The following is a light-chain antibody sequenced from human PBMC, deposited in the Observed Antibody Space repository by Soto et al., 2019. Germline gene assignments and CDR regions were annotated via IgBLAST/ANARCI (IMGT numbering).Light chain of an antibody. Sequence: HITQWRSSPAASLGGRVIIICRASQGISSWLAWYQQKPGKAPKLLIYAASTLQSGVPSRFSGSGSGTDFTLTISCLQSEDFATYYCQQYYSYPLTFGQGTRLEI. CDR1: QGISSW. CDR3: QQYYSYPLT. V-gene: IGKV1-8*01. CDR2: AAS. J-gene: IGKJ5*01.